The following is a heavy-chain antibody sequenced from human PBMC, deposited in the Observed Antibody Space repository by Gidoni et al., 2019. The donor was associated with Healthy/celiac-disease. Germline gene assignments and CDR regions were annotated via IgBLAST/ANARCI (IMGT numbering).Heavy chain of an antibody. D-gene: IGHD4-17*01. V-gene: IGHV4-39*01. CDR1: GGSISSRSYY. CDR3: ARLPRTTVTTNNWFDP. CDR2: IYYNGNT. J-gene: IGHJ5*02. Sequence: QLQLQESGPGLVKPSETLSLTCTVSGGSISSRSYYWGWIRQPPGKGLEWIGSIYYNGNTHHNPSLKSRVTISVDTSKNQFSLRLSSVTAADTAVYYCARLPRTTVTTNNWFDPWGQGTLVTVSS.